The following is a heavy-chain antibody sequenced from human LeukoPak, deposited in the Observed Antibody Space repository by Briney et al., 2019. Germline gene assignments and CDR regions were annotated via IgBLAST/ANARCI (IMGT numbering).Heavy chain of an antibody. V-gene: IGHV1-69*13. J-gene: IGHJ6*02. Sequence: SVKVSCKASGDTFSSYAISWVRQAPGQGLEWMGGIIPIFGTANYAQKFQGRVTITADESTSTAYMELSSLRSEDTAVYYCARGETPTIFGVVITTYYYGMDVWGQGTTVTVSS. CDR1: GDTFSSYA. CDR2: IIPIFGTA. D-gene: IGHD3-3*01. CDR3: ARGETPTIFGVVITTYYYGMDV.